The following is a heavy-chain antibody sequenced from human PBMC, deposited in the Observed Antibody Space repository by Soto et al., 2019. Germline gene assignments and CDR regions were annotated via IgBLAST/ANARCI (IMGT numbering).Heavy chain of an antibody. CDR3: ARHYASGTYSVDY. J-gene: IGHJ4*02. CDR1: GFTFSNYL. V-gene: IGHV3-74*01. CDR2: INGDGSST. D-gene: IGHD3-10*01. Sequence: EVQLVESGGDLVQPGGSVRLSCAASGFTFSNYLMHWVRQAPGKGLVWVSRINGDGSSTSYANSVKGRFTISRDNAKNTVYLQMNSLRDEDTAVHYCARHYASGTYSVDYWGQGTLVTVSS.